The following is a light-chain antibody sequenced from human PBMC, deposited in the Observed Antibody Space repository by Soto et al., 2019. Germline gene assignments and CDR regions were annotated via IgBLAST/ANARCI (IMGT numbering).Light chain of an antibody. CDR2: DTS. J-gene: IGKJ5*01. V-gene: IGKV3-11*01. CDR1: QSVSMY. Sequence: EIVLTQSPATLSLSPGETAALSCRASQSVSMYLAWYQQRPGQAPGLLIYDTSNRATGIPARFSARGFGTDFTLIISNLEPEDSAVYYCQHRSNWPPITFGQGTRLEIK. CDR3: QHRSNWPPIT.